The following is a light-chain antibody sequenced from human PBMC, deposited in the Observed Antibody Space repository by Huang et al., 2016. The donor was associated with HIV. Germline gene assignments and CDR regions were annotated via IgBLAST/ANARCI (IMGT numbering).Light chain of an antibody. CDR1: QSVNSYY. V-gene: IGKV3-20*01. CDR2: GTS. J-gene: IGKJ1*01. CDR3: QEYGNSPRT. Sequence: EIVLTQSPGTLSLSPGERATLSCRASQSVNSYYLAWYQQKPGQAPRLLIYGTSTRATDIPDRFSGSGSGTDFTLTISRLEPDDFAVYYCQEYGNSPRTFGQGTKVEIK.